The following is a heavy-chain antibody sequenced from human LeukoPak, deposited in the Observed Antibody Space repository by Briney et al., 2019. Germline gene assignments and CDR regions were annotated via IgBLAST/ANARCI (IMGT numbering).Heavy chain of an antibody. CDR2: TYFRSKWYY. CDR3: ARDPDSSGWFGLDY. V-gene: IGHV6-1*01. Sequence: SQTLSLTCAISGDSVSTNRAAWNWIRQSPSRGLEWLGRTYFRSKWYYDYPASVKGRTTINPDTSKNQFSLQLNSVTPEDTAVYYCARDPDSSGWFGLDYWGQGTLVTVSS. D-gene: IGHD6-19*01. J-gene: IGHJ4*02. CDR1: GDSVSTNRAA.